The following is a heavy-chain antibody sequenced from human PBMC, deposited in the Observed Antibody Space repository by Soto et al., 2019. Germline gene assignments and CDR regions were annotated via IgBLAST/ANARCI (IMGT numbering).Heavy chain of an antibody. D-gene: IGHD2-2*01. CDR1: GASFRYYY. CDR3: ARVGVVVPAAIDY. V-gene: IGHV4-34*01. CDR2: INHSGST. J-gene: IGHJ4*02. Sequence: SETLSLTCAVYGASFRYYYWSWIRQPPGKGLEWIGEINHSGSTSYNPSLKSRVTISVDTSKNQLSLKLSSVTAADTAVYYCARVGVVVPAAIDYWGQGTLVTVSS.